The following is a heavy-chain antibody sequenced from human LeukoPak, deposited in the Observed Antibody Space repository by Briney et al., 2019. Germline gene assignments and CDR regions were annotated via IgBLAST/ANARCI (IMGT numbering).Heavy chain of an antibody. J-gene: IGHJ4*02. D-gene: IGHD1-20*01. V-gene: IGHV1-46*01. Sequence: ASVKVSFKASGYTFTTYYMHWVRQAPGQGLEWMGIINPSGGNTAYAQNFQGRVTMTRDTSTSTVYMELSNLKSEDTAVYFCARSHISGTGYFDYWGQGTLVTVSS. CDR2: INPSGGNT. CDR3: ARSHISGTGYFDY. CDR1: GYTFTTYY.